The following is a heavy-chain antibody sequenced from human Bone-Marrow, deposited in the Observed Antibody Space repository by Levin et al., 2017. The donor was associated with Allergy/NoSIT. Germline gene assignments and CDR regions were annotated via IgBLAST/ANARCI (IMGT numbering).Heavy chain of an antibody. CDR3: ARGPAIVATTDYYYYYGMDV. Sequence: GESLKISCAASGFTFSSYAMHWVRQAPGKGLEWVAVISYDGSNKYYADSVKGRFTISRDNSKNTLYLQMNSLRAEDTAVYYCARGPAIVATTDYYYYYGMDVWGQGTTVTVSS. V-gene: IGHV3-30-3*01. CDR1: GFTFSSYA. CDR2: ISYDGSNK. J-gene: IGHJ6*02. D-gene: IGHD5-12*01.